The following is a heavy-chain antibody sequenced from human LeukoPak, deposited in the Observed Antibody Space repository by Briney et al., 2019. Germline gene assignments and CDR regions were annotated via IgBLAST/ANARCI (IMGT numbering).Heavy chain of an antibody. Sequence: TGGSLRLSCAASGFTFSRYEMNWVRQAPGKGLEWVSYISSSGSTIYYADSVKGRFTISRDNAKNSLYLQMNSLRADDTALYYCARVRRSGWPPIDYWGQGTLVTVSS. CDR1: GFTFSRYE. CDR2: ISSSGSTI. V-gene: IGHV3-48*03. J-gene: IGHJ4*02. D-gene: IGHD6-19*01. CDR3: ARVRRSGWPPIDY.